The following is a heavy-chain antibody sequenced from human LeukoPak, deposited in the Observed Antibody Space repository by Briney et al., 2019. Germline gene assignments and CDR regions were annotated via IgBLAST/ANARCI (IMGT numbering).Heavy chain of an antibody. CDR3: ATETTVASGMQH. CDR1: GGSLSTYS. D-gene: IGHD4-23*01. Sequence: SETLSLTCSVSGGSLSTYSWSWVRQSPGKQLEWIGYIYYGGTTNYNPSLKSRVTISADTAKNQFSLRLRSVTAADTAIYYCATETTVASGMQHWGQGTLVTVSS. V-gene: IGHV4-59*01. J-gene: IGHJ4*02. CDR2: IYYGGTT.